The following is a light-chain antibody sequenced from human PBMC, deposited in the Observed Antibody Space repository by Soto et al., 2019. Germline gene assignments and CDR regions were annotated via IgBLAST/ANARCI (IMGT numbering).Light chain of an antibody. Sequence: EIVLTQSPGTLSLSPGERATLSCRASQSVSNNYLAWYQQRPGQAPRLLIYDASNRATGIPARFSGSGSGTDFTLTISSLEPEDFAVYYCQQRSNWPPSITFGQGTRLEIK. V-gene: IGKV3-11*01. CDR2: DAS. J-gene: IGKJ5*01. CDR1: QSVSNNY. CDR3: QQRSNWPPSIT.